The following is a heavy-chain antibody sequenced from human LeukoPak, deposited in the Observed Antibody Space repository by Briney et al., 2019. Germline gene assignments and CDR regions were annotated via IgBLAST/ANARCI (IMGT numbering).Heavy chain of an antibody. V-gene: IGHV3-7*01. CDR2: IKEDGSED. CDR1: GFTFSRAW. J-gene: IGHJ4*02. Sequence: GGSLRLSCAASGFTFSRAWMSWVRQAPGKGLEWVANIKEDGSEDYYADSVKGRFAISKDNAKNSLYLQMNSLRAEDTAMYYCARDADGYEDWGQGTLVTVSS. D-gene: IGHD5-24*01. CDR3: ARDADGYED.